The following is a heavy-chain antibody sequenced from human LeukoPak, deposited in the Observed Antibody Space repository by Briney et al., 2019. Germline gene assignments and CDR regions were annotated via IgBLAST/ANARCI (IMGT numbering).Heavy chain of an antibody. CDR2: ISGSGGST. J-gene: IGHJ5*02. Sequence: PGGSLRLSCAASGFTFSSYGMSWVRQAPGKGLEWVSAISGSGGSTYYADSVKGRFTISRDNSKNTLYLQMNSLRAEDTAVYYCAKDGRHHRYCSGGSCYSSFDPWGQGTLVTVSS. D-gene: IGHD2-15*01. V-gene: IGHV3-23*01. CDR3: AKDGRHHRYCSGGSCYSSFDP. CDR1: GFTFSSYG.